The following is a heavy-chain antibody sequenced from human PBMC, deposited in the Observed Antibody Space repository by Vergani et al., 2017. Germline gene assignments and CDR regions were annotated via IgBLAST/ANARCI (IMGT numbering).Heavy chain of an antibody. Sequence: QVQLVQSGAEVKKPGSSVKVSCKASGGTFSSYAISWVRQAPGQGLEWMGGIIPIFGTANYAQKFQGRVTITADESTSTAYMELSSLRSEDTAVYYCARDATRYGSSTSCYNDGMDYWGQGTLVTVSS. J-gene: IGHJ4*02. CDR1: GGTFSSYA. CDR2: IIPIFGTA. D-gene: IGHD2-2*02. CDR3: ARDATRYGSSTSCYNDGMDY. V-gene: IGHV1-69*01.